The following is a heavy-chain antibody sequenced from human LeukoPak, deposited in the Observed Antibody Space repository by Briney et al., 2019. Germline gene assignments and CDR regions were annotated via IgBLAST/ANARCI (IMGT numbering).Heavy chain of an antibody. CDR2: IYYSGTT. CDR1: GGSIISSTYY. CDR3: TRHSRGYYDSTGYYYGSHAFDI. V-gene: IGHV4-39*01. J-gene: IGHJ3*02. Sequence: SETLSLTCTVSGGSIISSTYYWGWIRQPPGKGLEWIGSIYYSGTTYYNPSLKSRVTISVDTSKNQFSLKLSSVTAADTAVFHCTRHSRGYYDSTGYYYGSHAFDIWGQGTMVTVSS. D-gene: IGHD3-22*01.